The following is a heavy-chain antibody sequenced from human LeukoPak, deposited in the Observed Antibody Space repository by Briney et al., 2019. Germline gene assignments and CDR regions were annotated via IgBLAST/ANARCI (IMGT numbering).Heavy chain of an antibody. V-gene: IGHV3-30*18. CDR3: AKRRSRNMITFGGVENWFDP. CDR2: ISYDGSNK. D-gene: IGHD3-16*01. CDR1: GFTFSSYG. J-gene: IGHJ5*02. Sequence: PGGSLRLSCAASGFTFSSYGMHWVRQAPGKGLEWVAVISYDGSNKYYADSVKGRFTISRDNSKNTLYLQMNSLRAEDTAVYYCAKRRSRNMITFGGVENWFDPWGQGTLVTVSS.